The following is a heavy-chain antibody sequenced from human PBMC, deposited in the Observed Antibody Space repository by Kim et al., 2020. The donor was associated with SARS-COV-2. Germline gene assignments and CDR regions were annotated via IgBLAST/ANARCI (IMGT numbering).Heavy chain of an antibody. CDR3: ARGIAVAATIDY. CDR2: NT. D-gene: IGHD6-13*01. Sequence: NTKDSEKFQGRVTITRDTSATTAYMELSSLRSEDTAVYYCARGIAVAATIDYWGQGTLVTVSS. J-gene: IGHJ4*02. V-gene: IGHV1-3*01.